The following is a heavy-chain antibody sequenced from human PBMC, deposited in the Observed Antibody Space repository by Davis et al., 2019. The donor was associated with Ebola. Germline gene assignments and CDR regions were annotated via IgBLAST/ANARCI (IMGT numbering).Heavy chain of an antibody. CDR2: IIPILGIA. V-gene: IGHV1-69*04. Sequence: SVKVSCKASGYTFTSYAISWVRQAPGQGLEWMGRIIPILGIANYAQKFQGRVTITADKSTSTAYMELSSLRSEDTAVYYCARDREKLRYFDYYYGMDVWGQGTTVTVSS. CDR1: GYTFTSYA. J-gene: IGHJ6*02. D-gene: IGHD3-9*01. CDR3: ARDREKLRYFDYYYGMDV.